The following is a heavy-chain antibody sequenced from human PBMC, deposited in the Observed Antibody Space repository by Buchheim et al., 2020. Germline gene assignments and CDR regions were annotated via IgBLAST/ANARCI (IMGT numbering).Heavy chain of an antibody. CDR3: AIGVSPGGPGVDNWFDP. Sequence: QVHLQESGPGLVKPSQTLSLTCTVSGGSISSGDYYWSWIRQPPGKGLEWIVYIYYSGSTYHNPSLKSRVTISVDTSKNQFDLKLSYVTAADTAVYYCAIGVSPGGPGVDNWFDPWGQGTL. CDR2: IYYSGST. J-gene: IGHJ5*02. CDR1: GGSISSGDYY. V-gene: IGHV4-30-4*01. D-gene: IGHD2-15*01.